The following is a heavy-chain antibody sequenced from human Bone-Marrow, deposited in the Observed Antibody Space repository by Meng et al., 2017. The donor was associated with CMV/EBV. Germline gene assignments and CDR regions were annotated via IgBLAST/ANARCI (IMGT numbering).Heavy chain of an antibody. J-gene: IGHJ4*02. V-gene: IGHV1-18*01. Sequence: ASSKVSCKASGYSFTSYGISWVRQAPGQGLEWMGWISVYNGNTNYAQKLQGRVTMTTDTSTSTAYMELRSLRSDDTAVYYCARDMRGSSTRWIIVYFDYWGQGTLVTVSS. CDR2: ISVYNGNT. CDR3: ARDMRGSSTRWIIVYFDY. D-gene: IGHD2-2*01. CDR1: GYSFTSYG.